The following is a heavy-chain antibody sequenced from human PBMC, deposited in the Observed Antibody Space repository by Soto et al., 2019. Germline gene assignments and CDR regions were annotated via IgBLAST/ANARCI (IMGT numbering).Heavy chain of an antibody. Sequence: PGGSLRLSCAASGFTFSSYGMHWVRQAPGKGLEWVAVISYDGSNKYYADSVKGRFTISRDNSKNTLYLQMNSLRAEDTAVYYCAKNQGVGSYHDYYYYGMDVWGQGTTVTVS. D-gene: IGHD1-26*01. CDR3: AKNQGVGSYHDYYYYGMDV. J-gene: IGHJ6*02. CDR1: GFTFSSYG. CDR2: ISYDGSNK. V-gene: IGHV3-30*18.